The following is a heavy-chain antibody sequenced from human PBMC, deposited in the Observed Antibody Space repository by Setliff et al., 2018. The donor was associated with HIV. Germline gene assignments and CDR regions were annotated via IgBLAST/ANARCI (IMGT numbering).Heavy chain of an antibody. CDR1: GFILSNYW. CDR2: IKEDGSEK. D-gene: IGHD2-2*03. CDR3: AKVDNGHCTSASCRDFDY. J-gene: IGHJ4*02. V-gene: IGHV3-7*03. Sequence: GGSLRLSCAASGFILSNYWMSWVRQAPGKGLEWVANIKEDGSEKNDVNSVKGRFTISRDNTKNTLYLQMNSLTAEDTAVYYCAKVDNGHCTSASCRDFDYWGQGTLVTVSS.